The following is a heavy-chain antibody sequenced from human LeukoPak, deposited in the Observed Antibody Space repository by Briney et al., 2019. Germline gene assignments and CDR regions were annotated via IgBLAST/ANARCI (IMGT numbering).Heavy chain of an antibody. CDR3: ARVYYYDSSGYYWLGVFDI. Sequence: PSETLSLTCTVSGGSISSSSYYWGWIRQPPGKGLEWIGSIYYSGSTYYNPSLKSRVTISVDTSKNQFSLKLSSVTAEDTAVYYCARVYYYDSSGYYWLGVFDIWGQGTMVSVS. J-gene: IGHJ3*02. CDR2: IYYSGST. CDR1: GGSISSSSYY. V-gene: IGHV4-39*01. D-gene: IGHD3-22*01.